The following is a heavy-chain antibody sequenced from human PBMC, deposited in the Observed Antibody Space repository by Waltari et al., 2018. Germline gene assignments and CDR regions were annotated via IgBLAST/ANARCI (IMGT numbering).Heavy chain of an antibody. D-gene: IGHD3-22*01. CDR2: IYYSGST. J-gene: IGHJ4*02. CDR1: GGSISSSSYY. V-gene: IGHV4-39*07. CDR3: ARDTYYYDSSGYYGNDY. Sequence: QLQLQESGPGLVKPSETLSLTCTVSGGSISSSSYYWGWIRQPPGKGLEWIGSIYYSGSTYYNPSLKSRVTISVDTSKNQFSLKLSSVTAADTAVYYYARDTYYYDSSGYYGNDYWGQGTLVTVSS.